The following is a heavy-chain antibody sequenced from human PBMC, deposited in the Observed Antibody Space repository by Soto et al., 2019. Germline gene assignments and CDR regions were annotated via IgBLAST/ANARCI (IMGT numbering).Heavy chain of an antibody. CDR2: IWYDGSNK. D-gene: IGHD3-16*02. Sequence: PGGSLRLSCAASGFTFSSYGMHWVRQAPGKGLEWVAVIWYDGSNKYYADSVKGRFTISRDNSKNTLYLQMNSLRAEDTAVYYCARSDLFMITFGGVIGPFDYWGQGTLVTVSS. CDR1: GFTFSSYG. J-gene: IGHJ4*02. CDR3: ARSDLFMITFGGVIGPFDY. V-gene: IGHV3-33*01.